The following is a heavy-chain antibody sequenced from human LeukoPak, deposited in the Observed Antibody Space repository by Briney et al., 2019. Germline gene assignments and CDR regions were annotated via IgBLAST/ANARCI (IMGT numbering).Heavy chain of an antibody. D-gene: IGHD3-9*01. CDR2: ISAYNGNT. V-gene: IGHV1-18*01. CDR1: GYTFTSYG. J-gene: IGHJ4*02. CDR3: EREHDIFTRPFGY. Sequence: ASVKVSCKASGYTFTSYGISWVRQAPGQGLEWMGWISAYNGNTNYAQKIQGRVTMTTDTSTSTDYMEVRNLRSDDRAVYYCEREHDIFTRPFGYWGQGTLVTVSS.